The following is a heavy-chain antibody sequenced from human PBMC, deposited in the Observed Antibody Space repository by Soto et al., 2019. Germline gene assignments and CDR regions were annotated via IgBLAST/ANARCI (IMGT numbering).Heavy chain of an antibody. J-gene: IGHJ4*02. CDR3: AKDGLVPAAIRD. V-gene: IGHV3-30*18. D-gene: IGHD2-2*02. CDR1: GFTFSSYW. CDR2: ISYDGSNK. Sequence: PGVSLRLSCAASGFTFSSYWMHWVRQAPGKGLEWVEVISYDGSNKYYADSVKGRFTISRDNSKNTLYLQMNSLRAEDTAVYYCAKDGLVPAAIRDWGQGTLVTVSS.